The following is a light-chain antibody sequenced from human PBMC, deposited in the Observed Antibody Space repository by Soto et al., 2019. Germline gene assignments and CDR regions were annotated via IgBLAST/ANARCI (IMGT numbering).Light chain of an antibody. CDR3: QQCFTTPRT. J-gene: IGKJ2*01. CDR2: AAS. V-gene: IGKV1-39*01. Sequence: IQLTQSPSSLSASVGDRVTITCRTSQGISSYLAWYQQKPGEAPELLIYAASTLRGGVPSRFSGSGSGTDFTLTINSLQPEDFATYYCQQCFTTPRTFGQGTKLESK. CDR1: QGISSY.